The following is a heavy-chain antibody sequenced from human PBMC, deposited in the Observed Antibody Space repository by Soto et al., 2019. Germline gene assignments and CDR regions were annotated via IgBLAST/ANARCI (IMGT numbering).Heavy chain of an antibody. J-gene: IGHJ6*02. CDR2: IYYIGST. CDR1: GGSISSNY. D-gene: IGHD3-3*01. CDR3: ARSYPNTIFGVVPSRGLDV. Sequence: PSETLSLTCIVSGGSISSNYWSWIRQPPGKGLEWIGYIYYIGSTNFNPSLKNRVIISVDTSKNQFSLKLSSVTAADTAVYYCARSYPNTIFGVVPSRGLDVWGQGTTVTVSS. V-gene: IGHV4-59*01.